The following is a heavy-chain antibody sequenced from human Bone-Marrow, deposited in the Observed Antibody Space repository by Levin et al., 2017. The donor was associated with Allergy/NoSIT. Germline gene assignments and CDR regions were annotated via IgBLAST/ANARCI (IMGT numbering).Heavy chain of an antibody. CDR3: ARPPQPGSSWPLDF. J-gene: IGHJ4*02. V-gene: IGHV3-21*01. CDR1: GFTFSSYS. CDR2: ISSSGGTYI. D-gene: IGHD6-13*01. Sequence: GGSLRLSCAASGFTFSSYSMNWVRQAPGKGLEWVSSISSSGGTYIYYADSVKGRFTISRDNAKNSLYLQMNSLRAEDTAVYYCARPPQPGSSWPLDFWGQGTLVTVSS.